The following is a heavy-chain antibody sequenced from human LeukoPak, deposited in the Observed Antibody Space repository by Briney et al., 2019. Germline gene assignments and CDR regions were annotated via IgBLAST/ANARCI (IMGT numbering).Heavy chain of an antibody. V-gene: IGHV1-46*01. CDR2: INPSGGST. J-gene: IGHJ4*02. CDR3: ARRSSGYYRGYFDY. CDR1: GYTFTNHD. D-gene: IGHD3-22*01. Sequence: GASVKVSCKASGYTFTNHDINWVRQAPGQGLEWMGIINPSGGSTSYAQKFQGRVTMTRDTSTSTVYMELSSLRSEDTAVYYCARRSSGYYRGYFDYWGQGTLVTVSS.